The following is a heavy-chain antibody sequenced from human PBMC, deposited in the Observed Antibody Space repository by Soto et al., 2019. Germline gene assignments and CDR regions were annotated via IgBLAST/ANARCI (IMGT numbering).Heavy chain of an antibody. CDR2: IVVGSGNT. V-gene: IGHV1-58*02. J-gene: IGHJ4*02. D-gene: IGHD3-10*01. CDR1: GFTFTSSA. CDR3: AAVSHYYGSGSPEYYFEY. Sequence: GASVKVSCKASGFTFTSSAMQWVRQARGQRLEWIGWIVVGSGNTNYAQKFQERVTITRDMSTSTAYMELSSLRSEDTAVYYCAAVSHYYGSGSPEYYFEYWGQGTLVTVSS.